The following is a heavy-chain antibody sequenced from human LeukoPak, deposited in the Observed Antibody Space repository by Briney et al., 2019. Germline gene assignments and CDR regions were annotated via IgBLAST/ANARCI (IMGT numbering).Heavy chain of an antibody. CDR3: ARTWPLGWFDP. CDR1: GDSISNVNYF. CDR2: ISYSGDT. Sequence: TPSETLSLTCTVSGDSISNVNYFWGWFRQPPGKGLEWLGTISYSGDTHYSPSLKSRVTISVDTSKNQFSLKLSSVTAADTAVYYCARTWPLGWFDPWGQGTLVTVSS. D-gene: IGHD5-24*01. J-gene: IGHJ5*02. V-gene: IGHV4-39*07.